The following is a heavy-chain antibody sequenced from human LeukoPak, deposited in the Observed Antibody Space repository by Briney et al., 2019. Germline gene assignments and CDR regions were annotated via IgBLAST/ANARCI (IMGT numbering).Heavy chain of an antibody. CDR3: ARRADAGELGRFDY. V-gene: IGHV4-59*08. D-gene: IGHD1-26*01. Sequence: KPSETLSLTCSVSGGSISSYYWSWIRQPPGKGLEWIGYIYYSGSTNYNPSLKSRVTISVDTSKNQFSLKLNSVTAADTAVYYCARRADAGELGRFDYWGQGTLVTVSS. CDR1: GGSISSYY. CDR2: IYYSGST. J-gene: IGHJ4*02.